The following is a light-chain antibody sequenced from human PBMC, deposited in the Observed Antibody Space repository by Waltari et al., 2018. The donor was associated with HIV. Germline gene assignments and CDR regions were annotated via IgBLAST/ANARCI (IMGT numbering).Light chain of an antibody. J-gene: IGLJ1*01. CDR2: DVT. CDR1: SSAVGGYTF. CDR3: CSYSGSGTLYV. Sequence: HSALTQPRSVSGSPGQSVTISCTGTSSAVGGYTFFSCYQHHPGKAPKLVISDVTNRPSGVPDRFSGSKSGNTASLTISGLQAEDEADYYCCSYSGSGTLYVFGTGTEVTVL. V-gene: IGLV2-11*01.